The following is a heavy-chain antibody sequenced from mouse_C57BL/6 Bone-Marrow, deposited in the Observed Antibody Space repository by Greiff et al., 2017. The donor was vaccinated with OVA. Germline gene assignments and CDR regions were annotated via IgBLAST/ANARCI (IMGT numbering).Heavy chain of an antibody. J-gene: IGHJ1*03. V-gene: IGHV1-4*01. Sequence: QVQLQQSGAELARPGASVKMSCKASGYTFTSYTMHWVKQRPGQGLEWIGYINPSSGYTKYNQKFKDKATLTADKSSSTAYMQLSSLTSEDSAVYYCARDYYGSSLTEDFDVWGTGTTVTVSS. CDR1: GYTFTSYT. D-gene: IGHD1-1*01. CDR3: ARDYYGSSLTEDFDV. CDR2: INPSSGYT.